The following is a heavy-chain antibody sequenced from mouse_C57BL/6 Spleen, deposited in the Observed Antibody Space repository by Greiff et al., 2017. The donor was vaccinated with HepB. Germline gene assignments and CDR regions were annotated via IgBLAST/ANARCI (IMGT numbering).Heavy chain of an antibody. V-gene: IGHV5-17*01. CDR2: ISSGSSTI. D-gene: IGHD1-1*01. CDR3: ARLITTVDYAMDY. CDR1: GFTFSDYG. Sequence: DVQLVESGGGLVKPGGSLKLSCAASGFTFSDYGMHWVRQAPEKGLEWVAYISSGSSTIYYADTVKGRFTISRDNAKNTLFLQMTSLRSEDTAMYYCARLITTVDYAMDYWGQGTSVTVSS. J-gene: IGHJ4*01.